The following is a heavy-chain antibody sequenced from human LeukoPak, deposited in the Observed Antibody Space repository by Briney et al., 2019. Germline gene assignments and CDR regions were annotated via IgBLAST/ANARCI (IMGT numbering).Heavy chain of an antibody. D-gene: IGHD4-11*01. V-gene: IGHV3-48*02. CDR2: IMRTAADVT. Sequence: GGSLRLSCAASGFTFSSYTMNWVRQAPGKGLEWISYIMRTAADVTSYADSVEGRFTISRDDAKNSLYLQMNSLRDDDTAVYYCARVNSNYEGDYFDYWGQGTLVTVSS. CDR3: ARVNSNYEGDYFDY. J-gene: IGHJ4*02. CDR1: GFTFSSYT.